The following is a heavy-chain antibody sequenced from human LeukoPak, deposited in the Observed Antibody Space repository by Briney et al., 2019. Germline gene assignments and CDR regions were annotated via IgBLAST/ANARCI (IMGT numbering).Heavy chain of an antibody. V-gene: IGHV4-30-2*01. J-gene: IGHJ4*02. CDR3: ARSYYYDSSGYYGPFDY. D-gene: IGHD3-22*01. CDR1: GGSISSGGYS. CDR2: IYHSGST. Sequence: PSETLSLTCAVSGGSISSGGYSWSWIRQPPGKGLEWIGYIYHSGSTYYNPSLKSRVTISVDRSKNQFSLKLSSVTAADTAVYYCARSYYYDSSGYYGPFDYWGQGTLVTVSS.